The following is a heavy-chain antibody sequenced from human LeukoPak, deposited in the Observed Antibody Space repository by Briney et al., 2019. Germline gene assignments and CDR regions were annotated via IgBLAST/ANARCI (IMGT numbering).Heavy chain of an antibody. J-gene: IGHJ4*02. V-gene: IGHV3-7*01. CDR3: ARGPPYGSRSDYFDY. Sequence: GGSLRLSRATSGFNFRSYWMSWVRQAPGKGLEWVANIKQDGSEKNYVHSVEGRFTISRDNAKNSLYLEMNSLRAEDTAVYYCARGPPYGSRSDYFDYWGQGTLVTVSS. CDR1: GFNFRSYW. CDR2: IKQDGSEK. D-gene: IGHD3-10*01.